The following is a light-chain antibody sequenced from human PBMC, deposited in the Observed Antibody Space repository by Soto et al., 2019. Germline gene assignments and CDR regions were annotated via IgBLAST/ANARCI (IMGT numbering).Light chain of an antibody. V-gene: IGKV1-6*01. J-gene: IGKJ1*01. CDR1: QGIGND. Sequence: AIQMTQSPSSLSASVGDRVTITCRASQGIGNDLGWYRQKPGKAPELLIYAASTLQRGVPSRFSGSGSGTDFTLTISSLQPDDFATYYCLQDYIYPWTFGQGTRVEVK. CDR2: AAS. CDR3: LQDYIYPWT.